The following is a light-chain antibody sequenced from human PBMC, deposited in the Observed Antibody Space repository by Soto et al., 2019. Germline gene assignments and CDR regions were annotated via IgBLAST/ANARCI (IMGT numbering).Light chain of an antibody. Sequence: IVLTQSPAALSVSPGERATLSCRASQSVSTNLAWYQQKPGQPPRLLIYGASTRATGVPARFSGSGSGTEVTLTISSMLSEDVAVDYCQQYNAWSSLTFGQGTKVEIK. CDR1: QSVSTN. CDR2: GAS. V-gene: IGKV3-15*01. J-gene: IGKJ2*01. CDR3: QQYNAWSSLT.